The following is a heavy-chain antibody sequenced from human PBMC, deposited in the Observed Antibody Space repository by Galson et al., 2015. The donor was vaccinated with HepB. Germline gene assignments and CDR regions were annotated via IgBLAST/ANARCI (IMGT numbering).Heavy chain of an antibody. CDR1: GFILTTYS. Sequence: SLRLSCAASGFILTTYSMSWVRQAPGKGLEWVSYISSNSRTIYYADSVRGRFTISRDNAKNSLYLQMKSLRAEDTAVYYCARDGVAATSRVDYWGQGTLVTVSS. J-gene: IGHJ4*02. CDR3: ARDGVAATSRVDY. CDR2: ISSNSRTI. V-gene: IGHV3-48*04. D-gene: IGHD6-13*01.